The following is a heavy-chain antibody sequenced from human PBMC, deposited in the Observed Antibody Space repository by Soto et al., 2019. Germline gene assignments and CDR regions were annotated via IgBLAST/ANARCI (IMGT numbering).Heavy chain of an antibody. CDR1: GGSISRSSYY. V-gene: IGHV4-39*01. D-gene: IGHD2-2*01. J-gene: IGHJ4*02. Sequence: QLQLQESGPGLVKPSETLSLTCTVSGGSISRSSYYWGWVRQPPGKGLEWIGSIYSSGNTYYNPSLKSRVTISVDTSKNLFSLRLSSVTAADTAVYFCARSFCSSSSCYAVGYFDYWGQGTLVTVSS. CDR3: ARSFCSSSSCYAVGYFDY. CDR2: IYSSGNT.